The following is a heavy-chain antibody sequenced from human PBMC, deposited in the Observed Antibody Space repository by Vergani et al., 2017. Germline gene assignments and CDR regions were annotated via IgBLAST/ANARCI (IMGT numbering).Heavy chain of an antibody. J-gene: IGHJ4*02. CDR3: AKEGTWFGELSELDY. Sequence: QVQLVQSGAEVKKPGASVKVSCKASGYTFTGYYMHWVRQAPGQGLEWMGRIIPILGIANYAQKFQGRVTITADKSTSTAYMELSSLRSEDTAVYYCAKEGTWFGELSELDYWGQGTLVTVSS. D-gene: IGHD3-10*01. CDR2: IIPILGIA. CDR1: GYTFTGYY. V-gene: IGHV1-69*09.